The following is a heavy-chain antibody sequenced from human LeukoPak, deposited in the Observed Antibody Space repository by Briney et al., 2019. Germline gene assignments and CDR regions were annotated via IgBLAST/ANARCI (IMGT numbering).Heavy chain of an antibody. D-gene: IGHD1-26*01. Sequence: PGRSLRLSCAASGFTFSSYGMHWVRQAPGKGLEWVAVISYDGSNKYYADSVKGRFTISRDKAKNSLYLQMNSLRAEDTAVYYCASGGATSFDYWGQGTLVTVSS. V-gene: IGHV3-30*03. CDR2: ISYDGSNK. CDR3: ASGGATSFDY. CDR1: GFTFSSYG. J-gene: IGHJ4*02.